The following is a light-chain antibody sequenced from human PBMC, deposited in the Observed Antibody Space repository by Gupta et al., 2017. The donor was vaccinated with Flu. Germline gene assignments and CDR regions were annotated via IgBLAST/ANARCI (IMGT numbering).Light chain of an antibody. CDR3: PQSYSSPQT. Sequence: PSSLSAAVGDRVTVTCRASQSISSYLNWYQQKPGKAPRLLSNAASSLQSGVPSRFSGSGSGTDFTLTINSLQPEDFATYYCPQSYSSPQTFGQGTKVEMK. J-gene: IGKJ1*01. V-gene: IGKV1-39*01. CDR1: QSISSY. CDR2: AAS.